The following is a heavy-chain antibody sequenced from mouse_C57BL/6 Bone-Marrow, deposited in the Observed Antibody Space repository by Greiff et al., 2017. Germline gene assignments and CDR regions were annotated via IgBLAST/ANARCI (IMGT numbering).Heavy chain of an antibody. CDR1: GYTFTSYW. Sequence: QVQLKESGAELVKPGASVKMSCKASGYTFTSYWITWVKQRPGQGLEWIGDIYPGSGSTNYNEKFKSKATLTVDTSSSTAYMQLSSLTSEDSSVYYCARGGNYCGSSLWYFDVWGTGATVTVAS. J-gene: IGHJ1*03. CDR3: ARGGNYCGSSLWYFDV. D-gene: IGHD1-1*01. V-gene: IGHV1-55*01. CDR2: IYPGSGST.